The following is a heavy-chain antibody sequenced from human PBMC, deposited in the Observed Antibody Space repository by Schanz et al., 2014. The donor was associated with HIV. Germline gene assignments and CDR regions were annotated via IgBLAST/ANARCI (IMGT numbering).Heavy chain of an antibody. J-gene: IGHJ6*02. CDR3: AKCPTMVRGTGMDV. D-gene: IGHD3-10*01. CDR1: GFRFSSHA. CDR2: MRGSDDST. V-gene: IGHV3-23*01. Sequence: EVQLLESGGGLVQPGESLRLSCAVSGFRFSSHAMTWVRQAPGKGLEWVSGMRGSDDSTFYADSVKGRFTISRDNSKNTLYLQMNSLRAEDTAVYYCAKCPTMVRGTGMDVWGQGTTVTVSS.